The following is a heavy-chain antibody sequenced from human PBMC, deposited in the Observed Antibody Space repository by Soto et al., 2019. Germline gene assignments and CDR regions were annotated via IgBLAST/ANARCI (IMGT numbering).Heavy chain of an antibody. Sequence: QGHLVESGGGLVKPGGSLRLSCAPSGLIFSDYYMTWIRQAPGKGLEWVSYISSSGTITSYADSVKGRFTISRDNVKNSLYLQMNSLRAEDSALYYCARAGGSGWSLDYWGQGALVTVSS. J-gene: IGHJ4*02. CDR1: GLIFSDYY. CDR3: ARAGGSGWSLDY. CDR2: ISSSGTIT. D-gene: IGHD6-19*01. V-gene: IGHV3-11*01.